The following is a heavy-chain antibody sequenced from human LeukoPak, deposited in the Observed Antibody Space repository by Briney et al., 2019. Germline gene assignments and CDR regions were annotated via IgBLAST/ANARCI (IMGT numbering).Heavy chain of an antibody. CDR3: ASFGSSSRTFDY. CDR1: GGAISSGDYY. Sequence: PSETLSLTCTVSGGAISSGDYYWSWIRQPPGKGLEWIGYIYYSGSTYYNPSLKSRVTISVDTSKNQFSLKLSSVTAADTAVYYCASFGSSSRTFDYWGQGTLVTVSS. CDR2: IYYSGST. V-gene: IGHV4-30-4*01. J-gene: IGHJ4*02. D-gene: IGHD6-13*01.